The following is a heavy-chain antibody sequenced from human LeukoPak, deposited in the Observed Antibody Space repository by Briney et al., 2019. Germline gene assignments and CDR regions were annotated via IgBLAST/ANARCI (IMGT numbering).Heavy chain of an antibody. Sequence: PGGSLRLSCAASGFTFSTNWTSWVRQAPGKGLEWVANIKQDGSEKYYVDSVKGRFTISRDNAKNSLYLQMNSLRAEDTAVYYCASRNSLFIWGQGTLVTVSS. V-gene: IGHV3-7*01. CDR1: GFTFSTNW. CDR3: ASRNSLFI. J-gene: IGHJ4*02. D-gene: IGHD4-23*01. CDR2: IKQDGSEK.